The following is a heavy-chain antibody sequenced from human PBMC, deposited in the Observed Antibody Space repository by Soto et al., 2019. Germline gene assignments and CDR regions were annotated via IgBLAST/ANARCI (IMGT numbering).Heavy chain of an antibody. CDR2: ISWDGGST. CDR3: AKDHCSSTSCDYYGMDV. J-gene: IGHJ6*02. CDR1: GFTFDDYT. Sequence: GGSLRLSCAASGFTFDDYTMHWVRQAPGKGLEWVSLISWDGGSTYYADSVKGRFTISRDNSKNSLYLQMNSLRTEDTALHYCAKDHCSSTSCDYYGMDVWGQGTTVTVS. V-gene: IGHV3-43*01. D-gene: IGHD2-2*01.